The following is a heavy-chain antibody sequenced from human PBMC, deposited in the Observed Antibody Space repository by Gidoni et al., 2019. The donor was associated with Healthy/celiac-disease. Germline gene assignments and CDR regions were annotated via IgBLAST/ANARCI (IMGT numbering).Heavy chain of an antibody. Sequence: QVQLVESGGGVVQPGRSLRLSCAASGFTFRSYAMHWVRQAPGKGLGWVAVISYDGSNKYYADSVKGRFTISRDNSKNTLYLQMNSLRAEDTAVYYCASPDYCSSTSCYSFIAAEYFQHWGQGTLVTVSS. CDR1: GFTFRSYA. D-gene: IGHD2-2*02. CDR2: ISYDGSNK. J-gene: IGHJ1*01. V-gene: IGHV3-30-3*01. CDR3: ASPDYCSSTSCYSFIAAEYFQH.